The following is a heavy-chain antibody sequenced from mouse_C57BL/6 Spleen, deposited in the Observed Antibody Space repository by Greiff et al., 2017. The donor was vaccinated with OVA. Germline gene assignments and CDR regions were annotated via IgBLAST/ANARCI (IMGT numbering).Heavy chain of an antibody. V-gene: IGHV1-55*01. D-gene: IGHD1-1*01. Sequence: QVQLQQPGAELVKPGASVKMSCQASGYTFTSYWITWVKQRPGQGLEWIGDIYPGSGSTNYNEKFKSKATLTVDTSSSTAYMQLSSLTSEDSAVYYWARATTVVPPCDYWGQGTTLTVSS. J-gene: IGHJ2*01. CDR3: ARATTVVPPCDY. CDR2: IYPGSGST. CDR1: GYTFTSYW.